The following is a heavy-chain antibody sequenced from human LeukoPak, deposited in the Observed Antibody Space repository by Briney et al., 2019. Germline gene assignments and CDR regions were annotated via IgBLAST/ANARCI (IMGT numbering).Heavy chain of an antibody. J-gene: IGHJ6*03. Sequence: SVKVSCKASGGTFSSYAISWVRQAPGQGLEWMGRIIPIFCTANYAQKFQGRVTITTDESTSTAYMELSSLRSEDTAVYYCARSPGTGYYYYYMDVWGKGTTVTVSS. V-gene: IGHV1-69*05. D-gene: IGHD3-10*01. CDR3: ARSPGTGYYYYYMDV. CDR2: IIPIFCTA. CDR1: GGTFSSYA.